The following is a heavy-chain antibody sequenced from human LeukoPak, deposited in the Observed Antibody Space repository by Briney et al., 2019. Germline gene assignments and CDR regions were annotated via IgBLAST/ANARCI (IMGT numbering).Heavy chain of an antibody. V-gene: IGHV4-4*07. CDR3: ARKRNYYYGSGSYELDFDY. J-gene: IGHJ4*02. CDR1: GGSISSYY. D-gene: IGHD3-10*01. CDR2: IYTSGST. Sequence: SETLSLTCTVSGGSISSYYWSWIRQTAGKGLEWIGRIYTSGSTNYNPSLKSRVTMSVDTSKNQFSLKLSSVTAADTAVYYCARKRNYYYGSGSYELDFDYWGQGTLVTVSS.